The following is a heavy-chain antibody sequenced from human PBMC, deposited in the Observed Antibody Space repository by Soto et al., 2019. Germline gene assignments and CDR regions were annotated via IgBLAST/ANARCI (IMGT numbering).Heavy chain of an antibody. D-gene: IGHD2-2*01. J-gene: IGHJ5*02. CDR3: ARDGGTSWYNWFDP. CDR2: INAGNGNT. V-gene: IGHV1-3*01. Sequence: ASVKVSCKASGYTFTSYAMHWVRQAPGQRLEWMGWINAGNGNTKYSQKFQGRVTITRDTSASTAYMELSSLRSEDTAVYYCARDGGTSWYNWFDPWGQGTLVTVSS. CDR1: GYTFTSYA.